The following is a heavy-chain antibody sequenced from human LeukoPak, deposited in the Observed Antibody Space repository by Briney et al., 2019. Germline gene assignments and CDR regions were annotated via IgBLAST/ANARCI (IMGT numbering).Heavy chain of an antibody. Sequence: PSETLSLTCTVSGGSVSTGGYYWTWIRQHPGKGLEWIGYIDFSGSTYNNPSLKSRVSISIDTSKNQFSLRLYSVTAADTAVYYCARLRVGAFDIWGQGTMVTVSS. CDR2: IDFSGST. D-gene: IGHD2-15*01. J-gene: IGHJ3*02. V-gene: IGHV4-31*03. CDR1: GGSVSTGGYY. CDR3: ARLRVGAFDI.